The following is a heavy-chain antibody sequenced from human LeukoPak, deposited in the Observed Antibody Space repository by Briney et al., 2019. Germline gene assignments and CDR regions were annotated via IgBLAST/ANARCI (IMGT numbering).Heavy chain of an antibody. V-gene: IGHV3-13*01. D-gene: IGHD4-17*01. CDR1: GFTFSSYA. CDR3: ARGWAYGDYDLNGAFDI. J-gene: IGHJ3*02. CDR2: IGTAGDT. Sequence: GGSLRLSCAASGFTFSSYAMSWVRQAPGKGLEWVSAIGTAGDTYYPGSVKGRFTISRENARNSLYLQMNSLRAGNTAVYYCARGWAYGDYDLNGAFDIWGQGTMVTVSS.